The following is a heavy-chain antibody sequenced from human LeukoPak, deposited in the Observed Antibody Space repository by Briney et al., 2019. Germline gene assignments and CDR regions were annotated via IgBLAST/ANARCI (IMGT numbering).Heavy chain of an antibody. V-gene: IGHV4-59*01. CDR3: ARGRGGDYEH. Sequence: SETLSLTCTVSGGSISSYYWSWLRQPPGNGMEGIGYIYYSGSTNYNPSLKSRVTISVDTSKNQFSLKLSSVTAADTAVYYCARGRGGDYEHWGQGTLVTVSS. J-gene: IGHJ4*02. CDR2: IYYSGST. D-gene: IGHD2-21*02. CDR1: GGSISSYY.